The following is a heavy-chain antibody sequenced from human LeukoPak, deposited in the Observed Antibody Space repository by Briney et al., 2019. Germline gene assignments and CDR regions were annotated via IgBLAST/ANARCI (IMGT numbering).Heavy chain of an antibody. J-gene: IGHJ5*02. V-gene: IGHV4-34*01. CDR1: GGSFSGYY. Sequence: PSETLSLTCAVYGGSFSGYYWSWIRQPPGKGLERIGEINHSGSTNYNPSLKSRVTISVDTSKNQFSLKLSSVTAADTAVYYCARESSSSSSWFDPWGQGTLVTVSS. CDR3: ARESSSSSSWFDP. CDR2: INHSGST. D-gene: IGHD6-6*01.